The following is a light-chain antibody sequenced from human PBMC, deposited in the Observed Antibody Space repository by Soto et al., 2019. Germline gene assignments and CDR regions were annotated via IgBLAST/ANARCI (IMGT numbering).Light chain of an antibody. CDR2: GAS. J-gene: IGKJ1*01. Sequence: EIEMTQSPATLSVSPGERATLSCRASQSVSSNLAWYQQKPGQAPGLLIYGASTRATGIPARFSGSGSGTEFTLTISSPQSGDFAVYYCQQYNNWPPWTFGQGTKVEIK. V-gene: IGKV3-15*01. CDR1: QSVSSN. CDR3: QQYNNWPPWT.